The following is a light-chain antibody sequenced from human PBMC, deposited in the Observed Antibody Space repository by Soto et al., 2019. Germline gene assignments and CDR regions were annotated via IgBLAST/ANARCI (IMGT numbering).Light chain of an antibody. V-gene: IGKV3D-20*01. Sequence: IVLTQSPLTLSLSRGERATLSCGASQSFSSSYLAWYQQKPGLPPRLLIYDASTRATGIPDRFSGSGSGTNVTLTLSRLGPKEFAVYYCGQEGDSRGTFDKGTKV. CDR2: DAS. CDR3: GQEGDSRGT. J-gene: IGKJ1*01. CDR1: QSFSSSY.